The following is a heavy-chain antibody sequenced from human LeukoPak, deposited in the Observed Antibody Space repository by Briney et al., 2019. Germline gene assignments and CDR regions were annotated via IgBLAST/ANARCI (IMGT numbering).Heavy chain of an antibody. CDR1: GGSISSGGYY. V-gene: IGHV4-30-2*01. J-gene: IGHJ6*03. CDR3: ARAIATYYYYYVDV. D-gene: IGHD2-21*01. CDR2: IYHSGST. Sequence: SETLSLTCTVSGGSISSGGYYWSWIRQPPGKGLEWIGYIYHSGSTYYNPSLKSRVTISVDTSKNQFSLKLSSVTAADTAVYYCARAIATYYYYYVDVWGKGTTVTVSS.